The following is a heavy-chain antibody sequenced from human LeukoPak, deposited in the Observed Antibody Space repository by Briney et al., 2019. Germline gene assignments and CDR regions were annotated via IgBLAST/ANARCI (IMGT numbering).Heavy chain of an antibody. Sequence: GGSLRLSCVVSGFDFGAFGMNWVRQAPGKGLVWVSGIKTDGSSTRYADSVKGRFTISRDNAKDTLYLQMNSLRVEDTAIYYCVRDKSGWAGDYWGQGTLVTVSS. J-gene: IGHJ4*02. CDR3: VRDKSGWAGDY. D-gene: IGHD6-19*01. CDR2: IKTDGSST. CDR1: GFDFGAFG. V-gene: IGHV3-74*01.